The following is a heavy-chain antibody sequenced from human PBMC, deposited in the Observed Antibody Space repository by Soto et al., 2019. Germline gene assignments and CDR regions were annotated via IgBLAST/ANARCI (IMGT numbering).Heavy chain of an antibody. Sequence: NPSETLSLTCTVSGGSISSSSYYWGWIRQYPGKGLEWIGSIYYSGSTYYNPSLKSRVTISVDTSKNQFSLKLSSVTAADTAVYYCARPRERSTVTTKEDAFDIWGQGTMVTVSS. D-gene: IGHD4-17*01. CDR2: IYYSGST. CDR3: ARPRERSTVTTKEDAFDI. J-gene: IGHJ3*02. V-gene: IGHV4-39*01. CDR1: GGSISSSSYY.